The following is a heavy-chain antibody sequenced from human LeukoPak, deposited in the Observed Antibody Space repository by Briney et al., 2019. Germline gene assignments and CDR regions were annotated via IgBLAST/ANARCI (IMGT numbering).Heavy chain of an antibody. Sequence: GGSRRLSCAASGFIFSKAWMSWVRQAPGKGLEWVGRIQRKTHGGTTDYAAPVKGRFTISRDDSKNTLNLQMNSLKTEDTAVYYCSTSTEPGLDYWGQGNLVTVSS. V-gene: IGHV3-15*01. CDR3: STSTEPGLDY. J-gene: IGHJ4*02. CDR1: GFIFSKAW. D-gene: IGHD3/OR15-3a*01. CDR2: IQRKTHGGTT.